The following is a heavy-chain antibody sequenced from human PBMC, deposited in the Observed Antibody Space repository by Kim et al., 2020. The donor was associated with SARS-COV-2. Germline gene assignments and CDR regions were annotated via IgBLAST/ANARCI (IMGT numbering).Heavy chain of an antibody. CDR3: ASLLVSGSYRRTYYYYGMD. V-gene: IGHV1-69*13. J-gene: IGHJ6*01. CDR1: GGTFSSYA. CDR2: IIPIFGTA. D-gene: IGHD1-26*01. Sequence: SVKVSCKASGGTFSSYAISWVRQAPGQGLEWMGGIIPIFGTANYAQKFQGRVTITAYESTSTAYMELCSLSSEDTAVDYCASLLVSGSYRRTYYYYGMD.